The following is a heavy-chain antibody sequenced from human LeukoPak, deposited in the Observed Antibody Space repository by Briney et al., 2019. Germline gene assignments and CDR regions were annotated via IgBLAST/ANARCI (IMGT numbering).Heavy chain of an antibody. CDR3: ARESSGWYENWFDP. Sequence: WIYAGNGNTKYSQKFQGGVTITRDTSASTVYMELSSLRSEDTATYYCARESSGWYENWFDPWGQGTLVTVSS. V-gene: IGHV1-3*01. D-gene: IGHD6-19*01. CDR2: IYAGNGNT. J-gene: IGHJ5*02.